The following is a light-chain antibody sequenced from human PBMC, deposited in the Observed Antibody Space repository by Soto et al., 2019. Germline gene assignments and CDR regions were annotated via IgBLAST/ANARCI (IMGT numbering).Light chain of an antibody. V-gene: IGKV3-15*01. CDR2: DAS. CDR1: QSVSSY. J-gene: IGKJ3*01. Sequence: EIVVTQSPATLSVSPGERATLSCRASQSVSSYLGWYQQKPGQAPRLLIFDASTRATGIPARFSGSGSGTEFTLTISSLQSEDFAVYYCQQYNNWPRTFGPGTKVDIK. CDR3: QQYNNWPRT.